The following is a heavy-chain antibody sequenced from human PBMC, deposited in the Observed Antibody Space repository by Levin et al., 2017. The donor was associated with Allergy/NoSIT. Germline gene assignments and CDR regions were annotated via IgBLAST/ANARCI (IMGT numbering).Heavy chain of an antibody. CDR1: GFTVSSNY. Sequence: GESLKISCAASGFTVSSNYMSWVRQAPGKGLEWVSVIYSGGSTYYADSVKGRFTISRDNSKNTLYLQMNSLRAEDTAVYYCARTSPWLARYCSSTSCSYMDVWGKGTTVTVSS. CDR2: IYSGGST. CDR3: ARTSPWLARYCSSTSCSYMDV. J-gene: IGHJ6*03. D-gene: IGHD2-2*01. V-gene: IGHV3-66*02.